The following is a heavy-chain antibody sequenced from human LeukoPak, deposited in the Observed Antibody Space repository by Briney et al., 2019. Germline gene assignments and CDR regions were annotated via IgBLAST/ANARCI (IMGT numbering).Heavy chain of an antibody. V-gene: IGHV1-2*02. CDR3: ARAGGRSWFDP. J-gene: IGHJ5*02. CDR2: INPNSGGT. Sequence: ASVKVSCKASGYSFNDKYLHWERQAPGQGLEWMGSINPNSGGTNYAQKLQGRVTMTTDTSMSTAYMELSRSTSDDTAVYYCARAGGRSWFDPWGQGTLVTVSS. CDR1: GYSFNDKY.